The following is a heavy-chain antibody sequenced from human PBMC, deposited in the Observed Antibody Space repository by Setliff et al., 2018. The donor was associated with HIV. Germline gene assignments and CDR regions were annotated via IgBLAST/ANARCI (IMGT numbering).Heavy chain of an antibody. CDR3: MRGRSITIFGVAYFDF. CDR2: ISYSGKT. Sequence: SETLSLTCTVSGVPTSASTYYWGWIRQPPGKGLDWIGYISYSGKTYYNPSLKSRVTISIDTSKNQFSLKLSSVTAADTAVYYCMRGRSITIFGVAYFDFWGQGTQVTVSS. CDR1: GVPTSASTYY. D-gene: IGHD3-3*01. J-gene: IGHJ4*02. V-gene: IGHV4-39*01.